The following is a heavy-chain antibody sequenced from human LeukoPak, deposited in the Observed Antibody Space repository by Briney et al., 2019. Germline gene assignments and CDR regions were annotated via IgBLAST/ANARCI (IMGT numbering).Heavy chain of an antibody. D-gene: IGHD4/OR15-4a*01. V-gene: IGHV3-23*01. J-gene: IGHJ4*02. Sequence: GGSLRLSCAASGFGFNSYAINWVRQAPGGGLEWVSGISISGDVTYYADAVQGRFIISRDNSRNTVYLQMNSLRVEDTAVYYCANEEVPNDYWGQGTLVTVSS. CDR2: ISISGDVT. CDR1: GFGFNSYA. CDR3: ANEEVPNDY.